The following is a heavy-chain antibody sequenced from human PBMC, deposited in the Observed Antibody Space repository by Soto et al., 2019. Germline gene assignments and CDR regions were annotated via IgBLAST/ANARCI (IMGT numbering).Heavy chain of an antibody. J-gene: IGHJ5*02. CDR2: IYYSGST. CDR3: ARVPYPTTVTNPWFDP. CDR1: GGSISSYY. D-gene: IGHD4-17*01. V-gene: IGHV4-59*01. Sequence: SETLSLTCTVSGGSISSYYWSWIRQPPGKGLEWIGYIYYSGSTNYNPSLKSRVTISVDTSKNQFSLKLSSVTAADTAVYYCARVPYPTTVTNPWFDPWGQGTLVTVSS.